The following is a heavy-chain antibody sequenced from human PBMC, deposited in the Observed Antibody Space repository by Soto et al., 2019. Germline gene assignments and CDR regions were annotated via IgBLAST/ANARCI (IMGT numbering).Heavy chain of an antibody. Sequence: SETLSLTCTVSGGSISSYYWSWIRQPPGKGLEWIGSIYYSGSTYYNPSLKSRVTISVDTSKNQFSLKLSSVTAADTAVYYCARYSSGWYDFDYWGQGTLVTVSS. J-gene: IGHJ4*02. D-gene: IGHD6-19*01. CDR3: ARYSSGWYDFDY. CDR1: GGSISSYY. CDR2: IYYSGST. V-gene: IGHV4-59*05.